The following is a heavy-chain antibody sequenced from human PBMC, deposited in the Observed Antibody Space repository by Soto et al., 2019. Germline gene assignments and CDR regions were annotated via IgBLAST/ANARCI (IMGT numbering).Heavy chain of an antibody. CDR2: INHSGST. D-gene: IGHD2-2*01. CDR1: GGSFSGYY. CDR3: ARGADCSSTSCYSYGLDV. Sequence: QVQLQQWGAGLLKPSETLSLTCAVYGGSFSGYYWSWIRQPTGKGLEWIGEINHSGSTNYNPSLKSRVTISVDTSKNQSYRKLSYVTAADTAVYYCARGADCSSTSCYSYGLDVWGQGTTVTVSS. V-gene: IGHV4-34*01. J-gene: IGHJ6*02.